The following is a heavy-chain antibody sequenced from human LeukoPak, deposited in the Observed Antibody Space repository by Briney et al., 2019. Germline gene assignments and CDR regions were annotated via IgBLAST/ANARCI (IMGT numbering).Heavy chain of an antibody. CDR2: IYYSGST. J-gene: IGHJ4*02. CDR3: AREEMAKIGTFDY. CDR1: GGSISSSSYF. V-gene: IGHV4-39*07. Sequence: SETLSLTCTVSGGSISSSSYFWGWIRQPPGKGLEWIGSIYYSGSTYYNPSLKSRVTISVDTSKNQFSLKLSSVTAADTAVYYCAREEMAKIGTFDYWGQGTLVTVSS. D-gene: IGHD5-24*01.